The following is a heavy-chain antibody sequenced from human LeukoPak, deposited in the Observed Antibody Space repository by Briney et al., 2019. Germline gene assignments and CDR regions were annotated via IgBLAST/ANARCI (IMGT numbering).Heavy chain of an antibody. J-gene: IGHJ4*02. D-gene: IGHD3-10*01. V-gene: IGHV3-7*03. Sequence: GGSLRLSCAASGFTFSSYWMSWVRQAPGKGLEWVANIKQDGSEKYYVDSVKGRFTISRDNAKNSLYLQMNSLRAEDTAVYCCARDIMVRGVMHFDYWGQGTLVTVSS. CDR2: IKQDGSEK. CDR1: GFTFSSYW. CDR3: ARDIMVRGVMHFDY.